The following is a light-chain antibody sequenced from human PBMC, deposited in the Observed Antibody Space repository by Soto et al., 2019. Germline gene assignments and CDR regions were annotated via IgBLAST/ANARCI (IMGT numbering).Light chain of an antibody. CDR2: RTN. CDR3: AAWDDSLYGFWV. V-gene: IGLV1-47*01. CDR1: RSNIGNNF. Sequence: QSVLTQPPSASGTPGLRVTISCSGSRSNIGNNFVYWYVQLPGTAPKLLISRTNQRPSGVPDRFSGSKSGTSASLAISGLRSEDEADYCCAAWDDSLYGFWVFGGGTKLTVL. J-gene: IGLJ3*02.